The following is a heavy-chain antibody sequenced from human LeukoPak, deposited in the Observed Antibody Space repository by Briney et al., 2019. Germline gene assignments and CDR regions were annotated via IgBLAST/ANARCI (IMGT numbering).Heavy chain of an antibody. D-gene: IGHD4/OR15-4a*01. J-gene: IGHJ4*02. CDR3: ARRAGAYSHPYDY. Sequence: PGGSLRLSCAASRFTFSIFAMNWVRQAPGKGLEWLSYISSSSSTIYYADSVKGRFTISRDNSKNTLYLQMNSLRVEDTAVYYCARRAGAYSHPYDYWGQGTLVTVSS. CDR2: ISSSSSTI. V-gene: IGHV3-48*01. CDR1: RFTFSIFA.